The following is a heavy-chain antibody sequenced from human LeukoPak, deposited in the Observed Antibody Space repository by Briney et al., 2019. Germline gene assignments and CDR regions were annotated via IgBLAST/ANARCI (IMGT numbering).Heavy chain of an antibody. D-gene: IGHD7-27*01. CDR1: GFTFSNYW. CDR3: ARRNWGCPDS. J-gene: IGHJ4*02. Sequence: GGSLRLSCAASGFTFSNYWMSWVRLAPGKGLEWVANIKKDGSEKFYVDSVKGRFVISRDNVDSSLYLQMNSLRAEDTAVYYCARRNWGCPDSWGQGTLVTVSS. V-gene: IGHV3-7*01. CDR2: IKKDGSEK.